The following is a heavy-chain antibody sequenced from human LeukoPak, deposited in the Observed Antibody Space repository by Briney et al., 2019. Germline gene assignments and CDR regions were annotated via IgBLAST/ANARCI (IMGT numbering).Heavy chain of an antibody. CDR1: GFPFSSYS. Sequence: GGSLRLSCAGSGFPFSSYSMHWVRQAPGKGLEWVAVISYDGSDKYFADSVKGRFTISRDNSKNTLYLQMNSLRDEDTAIYYCARNPGAYNRCFDYWGQGTLVTVSS. J-gene: IGHJ4*02. V-gene: IGHV3-30-3*01. CDR3: ARNPGAYNRCFDY. CDR2: ISYDGSDK. D-gene: IGHD2/OR15-2a*01.